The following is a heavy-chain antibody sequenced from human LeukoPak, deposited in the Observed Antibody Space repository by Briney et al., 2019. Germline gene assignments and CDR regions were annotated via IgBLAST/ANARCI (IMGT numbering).Heavy chain of an antibody. V-gene: IGHV3-7*05. D-gene: IGHD2-21*02. J-gene: IGHJ4*02. CDR2: TKQDESEK. CDR3: ARDVTGALDY. CDR1: GFTFSIYW. Sequence: GGSLRLSCAASGFTFSIYWMGWVRQAPGKGLEWVANTKQDESEKYYVDSVKGRFTISRDNAKNSLYLQMNSLRDEDTAVYYCARDVTGALDYWGQGTLVTVSS.